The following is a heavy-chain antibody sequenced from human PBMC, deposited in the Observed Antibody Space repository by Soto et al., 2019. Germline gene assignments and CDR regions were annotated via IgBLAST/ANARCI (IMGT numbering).Heavy chain of an antibody. D-gene: IGHD3-3*01. V-gene: IGHV3-30-3*01. Sequence: GGSLRLSCAASGFTFSSYAMHWVRQAPGKGLEWVEVISYDGSNKYYADSVKGRFTISRDNSKNTLYLQMNSLRAEDTAVYYCASPVGRYYDFWSGYSVVWGQGTTVTVSS. J-gene: IGHJ6*02. CDR3: ASPVGRYYDFWSGYSVV. CDR2: ISYDGSNK. CDR1: GFTFSSYA.